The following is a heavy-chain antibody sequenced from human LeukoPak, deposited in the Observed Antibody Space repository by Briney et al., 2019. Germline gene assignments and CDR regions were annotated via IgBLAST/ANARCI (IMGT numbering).Heavy chain of an antibody. D-gene: IGHD5-12*01. CDR3: ARERGYSGYDPLPSFDY. Sequence: PGGSLRLSCAASGFTFSSYSMNWVRQAPGKGLEWVSSISSSSSYIYYADSVKGRFTISRDNAKNSLYLQMNSLRAEDTAVYYCARERGYSGYDPLPSFDYWGQGTLVTVSS. J-gene: IGHJ4*02. CDR1: GFTFSSYS. CDR2: ISSSSSYI. V-gene: IGHV3-21*01.